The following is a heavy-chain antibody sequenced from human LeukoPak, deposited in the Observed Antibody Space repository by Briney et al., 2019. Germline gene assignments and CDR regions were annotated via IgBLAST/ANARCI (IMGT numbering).Heavy chain of an antibody. CDR2: INPNSGRT. Sequence: GASVKVSCKASGYTFTSSDINWVRQAAGQGLEWMGWINPNSGRTGYAQKFQGRVTMPANTSISTAYMELSSLRFDDTAVYYCARGRSGLAAAGTYDYWGQGTLITVSS. J-gene: IGHJ4*02. V-gene: IGHV1-8*01. D-gene: IGHD6-25*01. CDR3: ARGRSGLAAAGTYDY. CDR1: GYTFTSSD.